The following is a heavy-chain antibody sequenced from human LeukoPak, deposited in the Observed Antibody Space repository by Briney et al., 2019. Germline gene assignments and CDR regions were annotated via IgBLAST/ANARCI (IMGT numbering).Heavy chain of an antibody. Sequence: PGGSLRLSCAAAGFTFSSYAMSWVRQAPGKGLEWVSAISGSGGSTYYADSVKGRFTISRDNSKNTLYLQMNSLRAEDTAVYYCAKDSYDFWSGHTYWGQGTLVTVSS. CDR3: AKDSYDFWSGHTY. V-gene: IGHV3-23*01. CDR2: ISGSGGST. J-gene: IGHJ4*02. D-gene: IGHD3-3*01. CDR1: GFTFSSYA.